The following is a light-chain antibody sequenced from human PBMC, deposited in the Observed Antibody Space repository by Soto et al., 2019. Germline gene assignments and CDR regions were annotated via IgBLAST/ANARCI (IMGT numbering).Light chain of an antibody. Sequence: EMVLTQSPGTLSLSPGKRATLSCRASQSISSSYLAWYQQKPGQAPRLLIYDGSHRATGIPARFSGSGSGTDFTLTISGLEPEDFAVYYCQQRSNWLISFGPGTKVDIK. CDR3: QQRSNWLIS. CDR2: DGS. V-gene: IGKV3D-20*02. J-gene: IGKJ3*01. CDR1: QSISSSY.